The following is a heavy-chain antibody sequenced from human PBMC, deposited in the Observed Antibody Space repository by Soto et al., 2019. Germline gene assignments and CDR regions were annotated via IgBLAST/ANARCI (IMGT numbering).Heavy chain of an antibody. D-gene: IGHD1-26*01. V-gene: IGHV4-39*01. CDR2: VFYTGSI. CDR1: RGSISTSSYC. J-gene: IGHJ4*02. Sequence: QLQLQESGPGLVKPSETLSLTCTVSRGSISTSSYCWGWIRQPPGKGLECIGSVFYTGSIYYTPSLKSRVTMSVDTSANQLSLKLSSVTAADTAVYYCARQERWRVASDYRGQGTLVTVSS. CDR3: ARQERWRVASDY.